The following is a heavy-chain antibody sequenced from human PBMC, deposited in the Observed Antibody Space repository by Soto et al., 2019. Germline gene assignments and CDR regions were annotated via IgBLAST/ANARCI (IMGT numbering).Heavy chain of an antibody. D-gene: IGHD4-17*01. CDR3: ARQDGDGLYYFDY. CDR1: GYNFNIYW. CDR2: IYPGDSDT. Sequence: PGESLKVSWKGSGYNFNIYWIGWVRQTPGKGLEWMGVIYPGDSDTRYSPSFQGQVTISADKSISTAYLQWSSLTASDTAVYYCARQDGDGLYYFDYWGQGTLVTVSS. J-gene: IGHJ4*02. V-gene: IGHV5-51*01.